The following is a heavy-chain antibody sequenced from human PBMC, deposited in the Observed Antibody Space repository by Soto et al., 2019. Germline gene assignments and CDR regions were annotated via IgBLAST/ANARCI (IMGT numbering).Heavy chain of an antibody. J-gene: IGHJ6*02. V-gene: IGHV1-46*01. CDR3: ARVRVVTGPDYYYGMDV. CDR1: GYTFTSYY. D-gene: IGHD2-21*02. Sequence: QVQLVQSGAEVKKPGASVKVSCKASGYTFTSYYMHWVRQAPGQGLEWMGIINPSGGSTSYAQKFQGRVTMTRDTSTSTVYMELSSLRSEDTAVYYCARVRVVTGPDYYYGMDVWGQGTTVTVSS. CDR2: INPSGGST.